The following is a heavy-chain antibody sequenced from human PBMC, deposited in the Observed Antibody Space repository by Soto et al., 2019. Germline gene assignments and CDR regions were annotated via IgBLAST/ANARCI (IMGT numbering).Heavy chain of an antibody. V-gene: IGHV3-23*01. Sequence: GGSLRLSCAASGFTFSSYAMNWVRQAPGKGLEWVSSISKSGTGTYYADSVKGRFTISRDNSKNTLYLQMTSLRAEDTAVYYCAKEDSGSYYLFNYWGQGTLVTVSS. CDR3: AKEDSGSYYLFNY. CDR1: GFTFSSYA. J-gene: IGHJ4*02. D-gene: IGHD1-26*01. CDR2: ISKSGTGT.